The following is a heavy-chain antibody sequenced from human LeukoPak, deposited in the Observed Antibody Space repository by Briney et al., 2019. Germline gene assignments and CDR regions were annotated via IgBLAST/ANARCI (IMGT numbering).Heavy chain of an antibody. Sequence: SQTLSLTCAISGDSLSNNNVAWKWVRQSPPRGREWLGMASYKSEWSFNYAVSVKSRITINADTSKTQFCLRLNSVTPEDTAVYYCARWDHGSARFQNWGQGTLVTVSS. CDR2: ASYKSEWSF. CDR3: ARWDHGSARFQN. D-gene: IGHD6-19*01. V-gene: IGHV6-1*01. CDR1: GDSLSNNNVA. J-gene: IGHJ1*01.